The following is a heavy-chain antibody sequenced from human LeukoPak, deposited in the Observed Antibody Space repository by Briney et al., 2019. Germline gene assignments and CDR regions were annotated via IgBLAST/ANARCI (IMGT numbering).Heavy chain of an antibody. D-gene: IGHD3-9*01. CDR1: GGSISSYY. V-gene: IGHV4-59*01. CDR3: ARGMGFYDILTGFDP. Sequence: SETLSLTCTVSGGSISSYYWSWIRQPPGKGLEWIGYIYYSGSTNYNPSLKSRVTISVDTSKNQFSLKLSSVTAADTAVYYCARGMGFYDILTGFDPWGQGTLVTVSS. J-gene: IGHJ5*02. CDR2: IYYSGST.